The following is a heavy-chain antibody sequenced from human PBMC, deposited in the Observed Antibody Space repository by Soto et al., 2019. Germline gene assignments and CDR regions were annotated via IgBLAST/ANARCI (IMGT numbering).Heavy chain of an antibody. CDR2: TNTGGTT. J-gene: IGHJ6*01. CDR3: AKGDGFILAV. V-gene: IGHV3-53*02. D-gene: IGHD1-26*01. CDR1: GFTVNSNY. Sequence: EVQVLATGGGLIQPGGSLRLSCAASGFTVNSNYMSWVRQAPGEGLQWVSITNTGGTTYYADSVKGRFTVSRDNSKNALHPQMNSLSAEDTAVYYCAKGDGFILAVWGQGTTVSVSS.